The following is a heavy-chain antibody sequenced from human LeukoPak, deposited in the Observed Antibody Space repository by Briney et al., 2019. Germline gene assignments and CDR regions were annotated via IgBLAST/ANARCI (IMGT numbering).Heavy chain of an antibody. D-gene: IGHD6-6*01. CDR2: INHSGST. V-gene: IGHV4-34*01. Sequence: SETLSLTCAVYGGSFSGYYWSWIRQPPGKGLEWIGEINHSGSTNYNPSLKSRVTISVDASKNQFSLKLGSVTAADTAVYYCARVGARRWFDPWGQGTLVTVSS. J-gene: IGHJ5*02. CDR3: ARVGARRWFDP. CDR1: GGSFSGYY.